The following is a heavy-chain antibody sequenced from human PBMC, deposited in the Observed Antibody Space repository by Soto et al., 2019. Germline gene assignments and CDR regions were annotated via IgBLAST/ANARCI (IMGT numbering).Heavy chain of an antibody. J-gene: IGHJ4*02. V-gene: IGHV1-2*04. D-gene: IGHD4-17*01. CDR3: ARDDYGDPATQIGFDY. CDR2: INPNRGGT. CDR1: GYTFTGYY. Sequence: ASVKVSCKASGYTFTGYYMHWVRQAPGQGLEWMGWINPNRGGTNYAQKFQGWVTMTRDTSISTAYMELSRLRSDDTAVYYCARDDYGDPATQIGFDYWGQGTLVTVSS.